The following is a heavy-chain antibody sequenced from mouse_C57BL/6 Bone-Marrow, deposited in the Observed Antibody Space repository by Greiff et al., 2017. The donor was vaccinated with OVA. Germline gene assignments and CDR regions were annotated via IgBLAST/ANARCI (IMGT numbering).Heavy chain of an antibody. D-gene: IGHD6-1*01. J-gene: IGHJ2*01. V-gene: IGHV1-63*01. CDR1: GYTFTNYW. CDR3: ARYAKDYFDY. CDR2: IYTGGGYT. Sequence: QVQLKQSGAELVRPGTSVKMSCKASGYTFTNYWIGWAKQRPGHGLEWIGDIYTGGGYTNYNEKFKGKATRTADKSSSTAYMQFSSLTSEDSAIYYCARYAKDYFDYWGQGTTLTVSS.